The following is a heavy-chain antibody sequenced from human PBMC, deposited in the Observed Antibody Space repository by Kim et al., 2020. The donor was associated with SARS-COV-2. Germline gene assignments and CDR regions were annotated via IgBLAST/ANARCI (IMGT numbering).Heavy chain of an antibody. D-gene: IGHD3-9*01. CDR3: AKDIGFDWLLDY. Sequence: WVRQAPGKGLEWVSLISWDGGSTYYADSVKGRFTISRDNSKNSLYLQMNSLRTEDTALYYCAKDIGFDWLLDYWGQGTLVTVSS. V-gene: IGHV3-43*01. CDR2: ISWDGGST. J-gene: IGHJ4*02.